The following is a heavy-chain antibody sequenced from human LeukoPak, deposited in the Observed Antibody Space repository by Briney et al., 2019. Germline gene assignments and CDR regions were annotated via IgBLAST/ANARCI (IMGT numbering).Heavy chain of an antibody. CDR2: IWYDGSNK. Sequence: GGSRGFPGEAPGFTSSSTGMHRFRQAQAKGRDGVAVIWYDGSNKNYVDSVKGRFTISRDNSKNTLYLQMNSLRAEDTAVYYCARATLRNYGMDVWGQGTTVTVSS. CDR3: ARATLRNYGMDV. CDR1: GFTSSSTG. J-gene: IGHJ6*02. V-gene: IGHV3-33*01. D-gene: IGHD4-17*01.